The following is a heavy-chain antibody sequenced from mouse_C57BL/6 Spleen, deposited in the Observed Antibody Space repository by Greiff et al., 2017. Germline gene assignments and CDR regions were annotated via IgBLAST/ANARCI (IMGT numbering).Heavy chain of an antibody. J-gene: IGHJ2*01. V-gene: IGHV1-52*01. CDR2: IDPSDSET. CDR1: GYTFTSYW. CDR3: ARSGDYYGSSYIDYFDY. D-gene: IGHD1-1*01. Sequence: QVQLQQPGAELVRPGSSVKLSCKASGYTFTSYWMHWVKQRPIQGLEWIGNIDPSDSETHYNQKFKDKATLTVDKYSSTAYMQLSSLTSEDSSVYYCARSGDYYGSSYIDYFDYWGQGTTLTVSS.